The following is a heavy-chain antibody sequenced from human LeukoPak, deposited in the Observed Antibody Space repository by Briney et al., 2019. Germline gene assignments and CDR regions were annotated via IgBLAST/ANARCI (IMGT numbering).Heavy chain of an antibody. CDR2: ISNNGGT. CDR1: PGSMDSGLYY. V-gene: IGHV4-61*02. Sequence: PSETLPLTCAVSPGSMDSGLYYWTWIRQPAGKGLEWIGRISNNGGTAYNPSLRSRVTITLDTSNNHLSLKVTSVTAADTAVYYCARLSGYNLSRNAFNFWGQGTMVTVSS. J-gene: IGHJ3*01. CDR3: ARLSGYNLSRNAFNF. D-gene: IGHD5-12*01.